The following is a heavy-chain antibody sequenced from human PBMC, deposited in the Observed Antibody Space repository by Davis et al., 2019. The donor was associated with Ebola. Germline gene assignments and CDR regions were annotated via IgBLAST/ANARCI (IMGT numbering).Heavy chain of an antibody. J-gene: IGHJ4*02. CDR2: ISAYNGNT. Sequence: ASVKVSCKASGYTLTSYGLSWVRQAPGQGLEWMGWISAYNGNTNYAQKVQGRVTMTTDTSTNTAYMELRSLRSDDTAVYYCARVSPWLPYFDYWGQGTLVTVSS. V-gene: IGHV1-18*01. CDR1: GYTLTSYG. CDR3: ARVSPWLPYFDY. D-gene: IGHD5-18*01.